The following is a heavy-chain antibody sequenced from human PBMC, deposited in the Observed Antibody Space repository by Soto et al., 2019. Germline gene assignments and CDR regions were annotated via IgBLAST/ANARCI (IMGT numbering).Heavy chain of an antibody. CDR2: IYPGDSDT. CDR3: VRHNQAADFDI. CDR1: GYSFTSYW. J-gene: IGHJ3*02. D-gene: IGHD2-2*01. V-gene: IGHV5-51*01. Sequence: PGESLKISCKGSGYSFTSYWIGWVRQMPGKGLEWMGIIYPGDSDTRYSPSFQGQVTISADKSISTAYLQWSSLKASDTVMYFCVRHNQAADFDIWSQGTIVTISS.